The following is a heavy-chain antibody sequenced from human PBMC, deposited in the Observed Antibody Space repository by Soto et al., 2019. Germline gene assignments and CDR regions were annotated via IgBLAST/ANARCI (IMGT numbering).Heavy chain of an antibody. CDR2: ISYDGSNK. CDR1: GFTFSSYS. V-gene: IGHV3-30-3*01. D-gene: IGHD6-19*01. J-gene: IGHJ6*02. Sequence: GGSLRLSCAASGFTFSSYSMHWVRQAPGKGLEWVAVISYDGSNKYYADSVKGRFTISRDNSKNTLYLQMNSLRAEDTAVYYCARNAMSSGWPSASRDYYYYYGMDVWGQGTTVTVSS. CDR3: ARNAMSSGWPSASRDYYYYYGMDV.